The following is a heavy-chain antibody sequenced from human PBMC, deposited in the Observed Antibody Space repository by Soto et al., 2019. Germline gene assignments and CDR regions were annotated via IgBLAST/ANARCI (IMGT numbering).Heavy chain of an antibody. CDR3: AKSRIAAAGTAGV. D-gene: IGHD6-13*01. J-gene: IGHJ4*02. CDR1: GFTFSSYA. V-gene: IGHV3-23*01. Sequence: DVQLLESGGGLVQPGGSLRLSCAASGFTFSSYAMIWVRQAPGKGLEWVSAISGSGGSTYYADSGKGQFTISRDNSKNKPYLQMNNLRAEDTDVYYCAKSRIAAAGTAGVWGQGTLVTVSS. CDR2: ISGSGGST.